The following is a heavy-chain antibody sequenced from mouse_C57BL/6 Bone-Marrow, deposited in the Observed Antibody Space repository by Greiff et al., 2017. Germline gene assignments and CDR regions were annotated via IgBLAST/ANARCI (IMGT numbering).Heavy chain of an antibody. V-gene: IGHV1-77*01. CDR1: GYTFTDYY. CDR2: IGPGSGST. D-gene: IGHD2-5*01. J-gene: IGHJ3*01. CDR3: ARSGSNYWFAY. Sequence: VKLMESGAERVKPGASGKISCKASGYTFTDYYINWVKQRPGQGLEWIGKIGPGSGSTYYNEKFKGKATLTADKSSSTAYMQLSSLTSEDSAVYCWARSGSNYWFAYWGQGTLVTGSA.